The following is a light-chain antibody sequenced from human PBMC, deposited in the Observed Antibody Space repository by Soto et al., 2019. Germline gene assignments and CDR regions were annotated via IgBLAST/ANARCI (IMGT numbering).Light chain of an antibody. CDR1: GSDVGSYNY. CDR3: SSYTTDTSWV. V-gene: IGLV2-14*01. J-gene: IGLJ3*02. CDR2: EVN. Sequence: QSVLAPPASVSGSPGQSITLSCIGSGSDVGSYNYVSWYQQRPSKAPKLMIYEVNNRPSGVSDRFSGSKSANTASLTISGLQSDYEAADYCSSYTTDTSWVFGRGTK.